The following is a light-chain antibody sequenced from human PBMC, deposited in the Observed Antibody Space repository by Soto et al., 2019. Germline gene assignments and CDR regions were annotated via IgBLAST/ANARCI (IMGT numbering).Light chain of an antibody. V-gene: IGLV2-18*02. CDR1: SSDVGSYNR. CDR2: EVS. Sequence: QSALTQPPSVSGSPGQSVTISCTGTSSDVGSYNRVSWYQQPPGTAPKLMIYEVSNRPSGVPDRFSGSKSGNTASLTISGLQAEDEADYYCSSYTSSSTFVDVFGTGTKVTVL. J-gene: IGLJ1*01. CDR3: SSYTSSSTFVDV.